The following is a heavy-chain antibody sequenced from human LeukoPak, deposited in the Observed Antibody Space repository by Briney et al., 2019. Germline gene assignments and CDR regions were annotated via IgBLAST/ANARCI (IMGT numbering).Heavy chain of an antibody. D-gene: IGHD1-1*01. J-gene: IGHJ4*02. Sequence: PGGSLRLSCAASGFTFSSYAMSWVRQAPGKGLEWVSAISGSGGSTYYADSVKGRFTISRDNSKNTLCLQMNSLRAEDTAVYYCAKDTRTYWNDVAYFDYWGQGTLVTVSS. CDR2: ISGSGGST. CDR1: GFTFSSYA. CDR3: AKDTRTYWNDVAYFDY. V-gene: IGHV3-23*01.